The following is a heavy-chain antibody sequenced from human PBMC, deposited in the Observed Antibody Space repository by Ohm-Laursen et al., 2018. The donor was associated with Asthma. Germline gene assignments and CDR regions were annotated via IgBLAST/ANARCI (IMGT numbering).Heavy chain of an antibody. D-gene: IGHD5-24*01. V-gene: IGHV3-74*01. J-gene: IGHJ4*02. Sequence: SLRLSCTAFGFTFSDYFMHWVRQGPGEGLVWISHIFPHGRHTNYADSVKGRFTISRDDAQNTLYLQMNSLRADDTAVYYCARGSLEDLQWGQGTLVTVSS. CDR2: IFPHGRHT. CDR1: GFTFSDYF. CDR3: ARGSLEDLQ.